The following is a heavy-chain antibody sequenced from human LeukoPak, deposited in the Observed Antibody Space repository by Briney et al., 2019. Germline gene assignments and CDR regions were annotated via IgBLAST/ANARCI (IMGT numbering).Heavy chain of an antibody. J-gene: IGHJ1*01. Sequence: GGSLRLSCAASGFTFSSYAMSWVRQAPGKGLEWVSAVSGSGGSTYYADSVKSRFTISRDYSKNTLYLQMNSLRAEDTAVYYCAKVLYSSGWYLGYFQHWGQGTLVTVSS. CDR3: AKVLYSSGWYLGYFQH. V-gene: IGHV3-23*01. CDR1: GFTFSSYA. CDR2: VSGSGGST. D-gene: IGHD6-19*01.